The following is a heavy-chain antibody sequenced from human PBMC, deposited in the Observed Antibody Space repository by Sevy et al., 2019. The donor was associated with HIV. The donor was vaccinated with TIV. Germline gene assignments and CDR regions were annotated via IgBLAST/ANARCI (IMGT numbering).Heavy chain of an antibody. CDR1: GFSFSRYA. D-gene: IGHD5-12*01. CDR3: ACLPTPYGGYPYYFDY. Sequence: GGSLRLSCAASGFSFSRYAMKWVRQAPGKGLEWVSSISDSGGGTYYADSVKGRFTISSDNSKNTLYLQMNSLRAEDTAVYYCACLPTPYGGYPYYFDYWGQGTLVTVSS. CDR2: ISDSGGGT. V-gene: IGHV3-23*01. J-gene: IGHJ4*02.